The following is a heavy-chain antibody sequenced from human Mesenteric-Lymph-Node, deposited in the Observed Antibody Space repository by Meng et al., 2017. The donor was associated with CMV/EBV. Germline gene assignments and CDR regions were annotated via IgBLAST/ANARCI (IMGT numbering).Heavy chain of an antibody. D-gene: IGHD5-12*01. Sequence: GGSLRLSCVASGFNFSTYTMNWIRQAPGQGLAWVSRINTGGTSTYSADSVKGRFTISRDNAKNTLYLQMNSLRAEDTAVYYCARELRRYTGLDVWGQGTTVTVSS. CDR2: INTGGTST. V-gene: IGHV3-74*01. J-gene: IGHJ6*02. CDR1: GFNFSTYT. CDR3: ARELRRYTGLDV.